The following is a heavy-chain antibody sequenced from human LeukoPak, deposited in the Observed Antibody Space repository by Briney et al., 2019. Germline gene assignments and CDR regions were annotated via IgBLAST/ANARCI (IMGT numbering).Heavy chain of an antibody. CDR2: IYYSGTT. Sequence: PSETLSLTCTVSGGSISSYYWSWIRQPPGKGLEWIGYIYYSGTTNYNPSLKSRVTISVDTSKNQFSLKLSSVTAADTAVYYCARNPIFGVVISWFDPWGQGTLVTVSS. J-gene: IGHJ5*02. CDR3: ARNPIFGVVISWFDP. D-gene: IGHD3-3*01. CDR1: GGSISSYY. V-gene: IGHV4-59*12.